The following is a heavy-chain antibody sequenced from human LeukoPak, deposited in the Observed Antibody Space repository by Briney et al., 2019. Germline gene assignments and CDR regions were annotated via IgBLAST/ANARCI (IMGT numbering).Heavy chain of an antibody. CDR2: IKQDGSEK. CDR3: ARGLEWPGKPTLVSDY. V-gene: IGHV3-7*01. CDR1: GFTFRTRW. D-gene: IGHD3-3*01. Sequence: PGRSLRLPCVASGFTFRTRWMSWFRDAPGKGLEWVANIKQDGSEKYFVDSVKGRFTISRDNAKNSLGLQMNSLRVEDTAVYYCARGLEWPGKPTLVSDYWGQGTLVTVSS. J-gene: IGHJ4*02.